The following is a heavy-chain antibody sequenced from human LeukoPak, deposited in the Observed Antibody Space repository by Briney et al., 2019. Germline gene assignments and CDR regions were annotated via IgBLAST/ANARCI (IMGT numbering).Heavy chain of an antibody. D-gene: IGHD3-10*01. V-gene: IGHV3-7*03. J-gene: IGHJ2*01. CDR1: GFTFSSYW. CDR3: AKDRTYYYNSGTYFDL. Sequence: PGGSLRLSCAASGFTFSSYWMSWVRQAPGKGLEWVANIKKDGSEKYYVDSVKGRFTISRDNAKNSLYLQMHSLRSEDTAFYYCAKDRTYYYNSGTYFDLWGRGTLVTVSS. CDR2: IKKDGSEK.